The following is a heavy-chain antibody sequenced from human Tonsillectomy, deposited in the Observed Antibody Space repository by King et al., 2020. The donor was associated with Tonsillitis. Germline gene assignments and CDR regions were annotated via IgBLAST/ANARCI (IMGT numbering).Heavy chain of an antibody. J-gene: IGHJ2*01. CDR3: AKDGIALTDWYFDL. Sequence: VQLVESGGGVVQPGRSLRLSCAASGFTFSNYGMHWVRQAPGKGLEWVALIAYDESYENYADSVKGRFTISRDNSKNTLYLEMNSLRVEDTAVYYCAKDGIALTDWYFDLWGRGTLVTVS. V-gene: IGHV3-30*18. CDR1: GFTFSNYG. CDR2: IAYDESYE. D-gene: IGHD1-1*01.